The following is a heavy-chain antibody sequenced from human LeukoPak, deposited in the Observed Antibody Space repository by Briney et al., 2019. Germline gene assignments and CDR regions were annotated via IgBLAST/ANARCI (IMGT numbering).Heavy chain of an antibody. CDR2: ISSSSSYI. V-gene: IGHV3-21*01. CDR1: GFTFSSYS. CDR3: ARATTVVTRCYFDY. D-gene: IGHD4-23*01. J-gene: IGHJ4*02. Sequence: GGSLRLSCAASGFTFSSYSMNWVRQAPGKGLEWVSSISSSSSYIYYADSVKGRFTISRDNAKNSLYLQMNSLRAEDTAVYYCARATTVVTRCYFDYWGQGTLVTVSS.